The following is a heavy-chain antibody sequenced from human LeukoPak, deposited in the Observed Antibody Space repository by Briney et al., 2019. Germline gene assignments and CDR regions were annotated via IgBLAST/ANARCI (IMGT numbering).Heavy chain of an antibody. CDR2: INWNGGST. CDR1: GFTFSSYS. Sequence: PGGSLRLSCAASGFTFSSYSMNWVRQAPGKGLEWVSGINWNGGSTGYADSVKGRFTISRDNAKNSLYLQMNSLRAEDTALYYCARALVGYDSSGYYYDYWGQGTLVTVSS. D-gene: IGHD3-22*01. J-gene: IGHJ4*02. V-gene: IGHV3-20*04. CDR3: ARALVGYDSSGYYYDY.